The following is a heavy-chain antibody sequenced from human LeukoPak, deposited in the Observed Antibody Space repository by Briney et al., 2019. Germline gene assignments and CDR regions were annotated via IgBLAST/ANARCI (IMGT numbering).Heavy chain of an antibody. CDR1: EFTFSSYW. Sequence: TGGSLRLSCAASEFTFSSYWMNWVRQAPGKGLEWVANIKQDGGQIYYLESVKGRFTVSRDNAKNSLYLQMNSLRAEDTAVYYCARLGARQMLEYWGQGTLVTVSS. D-gene: IGHD4-17*01. CDR2: IKQDGGQI. CDR3: ARLGARQMLEY. V-gene: IGHV3-7*01. J-gene: IGHJ4*02.